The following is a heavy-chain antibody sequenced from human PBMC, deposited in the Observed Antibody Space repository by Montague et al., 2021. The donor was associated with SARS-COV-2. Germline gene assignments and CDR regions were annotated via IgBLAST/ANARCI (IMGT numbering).Heavy chain of an antibody. CDR1: GFSLSTSGMC. CDR2: IDWXXXK. D-gene: IGHD5-12*01. Sequence: PALVKPTQALTLTRTFSGFSLSTSGMCVSWIRQPPGKALEWLALIDWXXXKYYSTSLKTRLTISKDTSKNQVVLTMTNMDPVDTATYYCARMVATLGKDYWGQGTLVTVSS. CDR3: ARMVATLGKDY. J-gene: IGHJ4*02. V-gene: IGHV2-70*01.